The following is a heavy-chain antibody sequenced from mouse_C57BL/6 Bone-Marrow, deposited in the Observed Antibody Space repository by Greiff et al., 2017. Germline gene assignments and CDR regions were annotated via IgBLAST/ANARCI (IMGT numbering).Heavy chain of an antibody. CDR1: GYTFTSYG. CDR3: ARESLYYYGSSHWFAY. Sequence: VQLQQSGAELARPGASVKLSCKASGYTFTSYGISWVKQRTGQGLEWIGELYPRSGNTYYNEKFKGKATLTADKSSSTAYMELRSLTSEDSAVYFGARESLYYYGSSHWFAYWGQGTLVTVAA. CDR2: LYPRSGNT. J-gene: IGHJ3*01. V-gene: IGHV1-81*01. D-gene: IGHD1-1*01.